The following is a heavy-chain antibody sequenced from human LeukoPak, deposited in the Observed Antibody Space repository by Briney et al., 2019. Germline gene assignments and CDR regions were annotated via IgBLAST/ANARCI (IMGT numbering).Heavy chain of an antibody. J-gene: IGHJ4*02. CDR3: AKDPRYCSSTSCYRSNYYFDY. V-gene: IGHV3-23*01. D-gene: IGHD2-2*01. CDR2: ISGSGGST. Sequence: PGGSLRLSCAASGFTFSSYAMSWVRQAPGKGLEWVSAISGSGGSTYYADSVKGRFTISRDNSKNTLYLQMNSLRAEDTAVYYCAKDPRYCSSTSCYRSNYYFDYWGQGTLVTVSS. CDR1: GFTFSSYA.